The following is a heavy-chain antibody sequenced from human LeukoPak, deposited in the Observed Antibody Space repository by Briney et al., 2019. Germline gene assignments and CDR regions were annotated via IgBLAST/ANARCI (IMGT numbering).Heavy chain of an antibody. CDR2: IYSSGST. J-gene: IGHJ4*02. CDR3: ARGGYSGYDYLDY. CDR1: GGSISSYH. Sequence: SETLSLTCTVSGGSISSYHWSWIRQPPGKGLEWIGYIYSSGSTKYNPSLESRVTISVDTSKNHFSLKLSSVTAADTAVYFCARGGYSGYDYLDYWGQGTLVTVSS. D-gene: IGHD5-12*01. V-gene: IGHV4-59*08.